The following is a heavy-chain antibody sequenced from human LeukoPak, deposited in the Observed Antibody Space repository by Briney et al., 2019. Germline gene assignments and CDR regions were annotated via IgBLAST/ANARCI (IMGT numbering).Heavy chain of an antibody. CDR1: VYTFTDYY. Sequence: ASVKVSCKASVYTFTDYYMHWVRQAPGQGLEWMGWINPNSGGTNYAQKFQGRVTMTRDTSISTAYMELSRLRSDDTAVYYCARNDYSNYVGYWYFDLWGRGTLVTVSS. CDR3: ARNDYSNYVGYWYFDL. J-gene: IGHJ2*01. CDR2: INPNSGGT. D-gene: IGHD4-11*01. V-gene: IGHV1-2*02.